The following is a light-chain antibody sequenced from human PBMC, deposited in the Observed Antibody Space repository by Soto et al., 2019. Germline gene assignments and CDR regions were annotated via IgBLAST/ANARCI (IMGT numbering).Light chain of an antibody. CDR1: SSDVGGYNY. CDR2: EVS. J-gene: IGLJ3*02. V-gene: IGLV2-14*01. CDR3: SSYTSSSTRV. Sequence: QSALTHPASLSVSPGQSITISCTGTSSDVGGYNYVSWYQQHPGKAPKLMIYEVSNRPSGVSNRFSGSKSGNTASLTISGLQAEDEADYYCSSYTSSSTRVFGGGTKLTVL.